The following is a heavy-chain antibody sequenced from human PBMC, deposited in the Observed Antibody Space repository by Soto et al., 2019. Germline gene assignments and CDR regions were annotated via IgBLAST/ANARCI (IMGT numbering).Heavy chain of an antibody. J-gene: IGHJ6*02. CDR1: VFTFISYE. Sequence: SGWSLRLSCASSVFTFISYEMNWVRQAPGKGLEWVSYISSSGSTIYYADSVKGRFTISRDNAKNSLYLQMNSLRAEDTAVYYCARAGLYGMDVWGQGTTVTVSS. D-gene: IGHD2-15*01. V-gene: IGHV3-48*03. CDR3: ARAGLYGMDV. CDR2: ISSSGSTI.